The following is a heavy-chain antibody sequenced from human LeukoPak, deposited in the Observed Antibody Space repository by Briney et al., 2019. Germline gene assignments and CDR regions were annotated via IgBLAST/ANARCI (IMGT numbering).Heavy chain of an antibody. CDR2: IYSGGST. D-gene: IGHD6-13*01. Sequence: GGSLRLSCAASGFTVSSNYMSWVRQAPGKGLEWVSVIYSGGSTYYADCVKGRFTISRDNSKNTLYLQMNSLRAEDTAVYYCARAIRSSSWYQGSYYYYYMDVWGKGTTVTVSS. CDR1: GFTVSSNY. V-gene: IGHV3-53*01. J-gene: IGHJ6*03. CDR3: ARAIRSSSWYQGSYYYYYMDV.